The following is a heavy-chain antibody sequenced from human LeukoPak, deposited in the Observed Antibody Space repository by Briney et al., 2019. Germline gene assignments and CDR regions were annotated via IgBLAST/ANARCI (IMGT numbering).Heavy chain of an antibody. J-gene: IGHJ4*02. CDR2: ISYDGSNK. V-gene: IGHV3-30*18. CDR1: GFTFSSNG. D-gene: IGHD6-13*01. CDR3: AKGRGYSSSWYVFDY. Sequence: PGGSLRLSCAASGFTFSSNGMHWVRQAPGKGLEWVAVISYDGSNKYYADSVKGRFTISRDNSKNTLYLQMNSLRAEDTAVYYCAKGRGYSSSWYVFDYWGQGTLVTVSS.